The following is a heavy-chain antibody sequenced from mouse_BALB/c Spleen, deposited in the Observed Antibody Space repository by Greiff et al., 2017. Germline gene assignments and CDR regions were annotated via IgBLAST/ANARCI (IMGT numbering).Heavy chain of an antibody. CDR1: GFTFSSYG. V-gene: IGHV5-6*01. J-gene: IGHJ2*01. CDR3: ARHLLRSPFDY. D-gene: IGHD1-1*01. CDR2: ISSGGSYT. Sequence: EVMLVESGGDLVKPGGSLKLSCAASGFTFSSYGMSWVRQTPDKRLEWVATISSGGSYTYYPDSVKGRFTISRDNAKNTLYLQMSSLKSEDTAMYYCARHLLRSPFDYWGQGTTLTVSS.